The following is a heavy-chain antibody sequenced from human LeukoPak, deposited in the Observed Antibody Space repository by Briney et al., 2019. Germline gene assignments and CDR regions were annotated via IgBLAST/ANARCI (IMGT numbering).Heavy chain of an antibody. CDR1: GFSLSTSGVG. D-gene: IGHD3-10*01. CDR2: IYWNDDK. Sequence: SGPTLVNPTQTLTLTCTFSGFSLSTSGVGVGWIRQPPGKALEWLALIYWNDDKRYSPSLKSRLTITKDTSKNQVVLTMTNMDPVDTATYYCAHTDKQPYGSGALDYWGQGTLVTVSS. V-gene: IGHV2-5*01. J-gene: IGHJ4*02. CDR3: AHTDKQPYGSGALDY.